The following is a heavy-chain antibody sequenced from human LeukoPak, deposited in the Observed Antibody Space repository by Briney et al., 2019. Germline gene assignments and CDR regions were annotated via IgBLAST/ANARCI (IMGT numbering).Heavy chain of an antibody. V-gene: IGHV4-59*01. CDR1: GGSISSYY. J-gene: IGHJ4*02. D-gene: IGHD5-12*01. CDR2: IYYSGST. CDR3: ARDGGYSGYLAFDY. Sequence: PSETLSLTCTVSGGSISSYYWSWIRQPPGKGLEWIGYIYYSGSTNYNPSLKSRVTISVDTSKNQFSLKLSSVTAADTAVYYCARDGGYSGYLAFDYWGQGTLVTVSS.